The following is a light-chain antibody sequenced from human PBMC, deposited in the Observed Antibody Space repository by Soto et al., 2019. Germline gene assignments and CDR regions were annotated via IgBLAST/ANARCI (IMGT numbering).Light chain of an antibody. J-gene: IGKJ1*01. CDR3: QQSYSTPRT. V-gene: IGKV1-39*01. CDR2: AAS. Sequence: DKQITQSPSSLSASVGDRVTITCRASHDIAAYLAWYQHKPGRAPELLIHAASSLQSGVPFRFSGGGSGTDYTLTIGSLQPEDFATYYCQQSYSTPRTFGQGTNVDIK. CDR1: HDIAAY.